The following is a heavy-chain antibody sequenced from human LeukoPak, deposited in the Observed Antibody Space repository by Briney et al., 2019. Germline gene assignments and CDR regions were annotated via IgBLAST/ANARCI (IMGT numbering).Heavy chain of an antibody. CDR1: GGSISSGDYY. CDR2: IYYSEM. Sequence: SETLSLTCTVSGGSISSGDYYWSWIRQPPGKGLEWIGYIYYSEMYNNPSLKSRVTISVDTSKNQLSLKLTSATAADTSVYYCARHSGLRSPFDPWGQGTLVTVSS. D-gene: IGHD3-3*01. V-gene: IGHV4-30-4*01. J-gene: IGHJ5*02. CDR3: ARHSGLRSPFDP.